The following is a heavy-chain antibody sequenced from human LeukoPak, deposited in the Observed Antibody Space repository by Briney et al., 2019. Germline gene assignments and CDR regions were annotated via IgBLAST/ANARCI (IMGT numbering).Heavy chain of an antibody. J-gene: IGHJ4*02. CDR3: AKRGGSYSFDY. CDR2: ISGSGVST. V-gene: IGHV3-23*01. D-gene: IGHD3-10*01. CDR1: GFTFSSYG. Sequence: TGGSLRLSCAASGFTFSSYGMSWVRQAPGKGLEWVSAISGSGVSTYYADSVKGRFTISRDNSKNTLYLQMNSLRAEDTAVYYCAKRGGSYSFDYWGQGTLSTVSS.